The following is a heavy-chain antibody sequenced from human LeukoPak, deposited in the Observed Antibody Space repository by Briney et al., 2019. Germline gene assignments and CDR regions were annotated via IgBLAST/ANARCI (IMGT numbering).Heavy chain of an antibody. CDR3: ASSICSRGSCYLYY. V-gene: IGHV1-2*06. D-gene: IGHD2-15*01. CDR1: GYTFTGYY. CDR2: INPNSGGK. J-gene: IGHJ4*02. Sequence: ASVKVSCKASGYTFTGYYMHWVRQAPGKGVEWMGRINPNSGGKKYAQKFQGRVTITRDTSVSTAYMELSRLRSDDTAVYYCASSICSRGSCYLYYWGQGTLVTVSS.